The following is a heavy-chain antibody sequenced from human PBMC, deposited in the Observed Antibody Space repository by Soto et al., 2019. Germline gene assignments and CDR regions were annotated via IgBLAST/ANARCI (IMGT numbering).Heavy chain of an antibody. CDR3: ARQTNFHCNNRWFDY. Sequence: QVQLQESGPGLVKPSETLSLTCTVSGGSIYSSSYSWGWIRQPPGKGVEWIGSTYYSGSTYYNPSLKGWVTMSVDTSKSQFSLKLSSVTAADTAVYYCARQTNFHCNNRWFDYWGQGTLVTVSS. J-gene: IGHJ4*02. D-gene: IGHD1-20*01. CDR2: TYYSGST. CDR1: GGSIYSSSYS. V-gene: IGHV4-39*01.